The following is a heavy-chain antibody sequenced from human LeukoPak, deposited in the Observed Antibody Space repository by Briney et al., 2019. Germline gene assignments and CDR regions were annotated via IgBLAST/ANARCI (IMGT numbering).Heavy chain of an antibody. J-gene: IGHJ6*02. V-gene: IGHV4-30-4*01. CDR2: IYYSGST. Sequence: SETLSLTCTVSGGSISSGDYYWSWIRQPPGKGLEWIGYIYYSGSTYYNPSLKSRVTISVDTSKNQFSLKLGSVTAADTAVYYCARDRGLYGMDVWGQGTTVTVSS. CDR1: GGSISSGDYY. CDR3: ARDRGLYGMDV.